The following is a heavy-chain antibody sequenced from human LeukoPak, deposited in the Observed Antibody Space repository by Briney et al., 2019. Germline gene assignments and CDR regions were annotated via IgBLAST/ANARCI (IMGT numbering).Heavy chain of an antibody. D-gene: IGHD5-18*01. J-gene: IGHJ4*02. Sequence: SVEVSCKASGGTFSSYAISWVRQAPGQGLEWMGGIIPIFGTANYAQKFQGRVTITADEYTSTAYMELSSLRSEDTAVYYCALTLSQGGNSYGGTIDYWGQGTLVTVSS. CDR2: IIPIFGTA. CDR1: GGTFSSYA. CDR3: ALTLSQGGNSYGGTIDY. V-gene: IGHV1-69*13.